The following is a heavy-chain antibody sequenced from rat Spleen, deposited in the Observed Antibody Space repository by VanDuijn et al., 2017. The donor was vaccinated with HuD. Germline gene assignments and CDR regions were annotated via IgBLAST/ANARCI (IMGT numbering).Heavy chain of an antibody. V-gene: IGHV5-27*01. CDR1: GFTFSNYD. J-gene: IGHJ2*01. D-gene: IGHD1-6*01. Sequence: EVQLVESGGGLVQPGRSLKLSCAASGFTFSNYDMAWVRQAPTKGLEWVASISTSGGSTYYPDSVKGRFTISRDNAISTLYLQVSSLRSEDTATYYCTRENYYTGDYWGQGVMVTVSS. CDR2: ISTSGGST. CDR3: TRENYYTGDY.